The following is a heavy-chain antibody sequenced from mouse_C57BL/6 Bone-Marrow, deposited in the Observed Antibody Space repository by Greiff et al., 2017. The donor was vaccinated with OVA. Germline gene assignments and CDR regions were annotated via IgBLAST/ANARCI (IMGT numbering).Heavy chain of an antibody. CDR3: ARRGLRLDFDY. D-gene: IGHD2-4*01. CDR1: GFTFSDYY. J-gene: IGHJ2*01. Sequence: EVQVVESGGGLVQPGGSLKLSCAASGFTFSDYYMYWVRPTPEKRLEWVAYISNGGGSTYYPDTVKGRFTISRDNAKNTLYLQMSRLKSEDTAMYYCARRGLRLDFDYWGQGTTLTVSS. CDR2: ISNGGGST. V-gene: IGHV5-12*01.